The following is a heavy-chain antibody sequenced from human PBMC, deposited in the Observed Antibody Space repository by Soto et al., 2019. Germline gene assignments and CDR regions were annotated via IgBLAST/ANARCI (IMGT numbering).Heavy chain of an antibody. D-gene: IGHD6-19*01. CDR1: GDSVSSTSTA. Sequence: PSQTLSLTCAIFGDSVSSTSTAWSWIRQSPSGGLEWLGRTYYRSKWYSDYAVSVKSRITINPDTSKNQFSLQLNSVTPEDTAVYYCARGSYYSGWVWGQGTLVTVSS. CDR3: ARGSYYSGWV. CDR2: TYYRSKWYS. J-gene: IGHJ4*02. V-gene: IGHV6-1*01.